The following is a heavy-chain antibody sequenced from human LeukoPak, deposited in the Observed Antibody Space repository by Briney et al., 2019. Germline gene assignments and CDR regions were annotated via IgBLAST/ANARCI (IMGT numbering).Heavy chain of an antibody. J-gene: IGHJ6*04. CDR3: AKISIVATIVYGMDV. CDR1: GFTFGSDG. CDR2: ISYDGSIK. V-gene: IGHV3-30*18. D-gene: IGHD5-12*01. Sequence: GGSLRLPCALSGFTFGSDGMHWVRPPPGKGLEWVAFISYDGSIKYHADSVKGRFTNSRDNSKNTLYLQMNSLSAEDTAVYYCAKISIVATIVYGMDVWGKGTTVTVSS.